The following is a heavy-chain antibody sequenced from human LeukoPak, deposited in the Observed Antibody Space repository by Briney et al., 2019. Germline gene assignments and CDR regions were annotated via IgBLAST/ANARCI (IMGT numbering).Heavy chain of an antibody. CDR2: IFYSGST. D-gene: IGHD1-26*01. CDR3: VGRDFDY. CDR1: GGSISTSNYY. J-gene: IGHJ4*02. Sequence: SETLSLTCTVSGGSISTSNYYWGWIRQPPGKGLEWIGNIFYSGSTYYSPSLRSRVTISLDTSRNQFSLKLNSVTAADTAFYYCVGRDFDYWGQGTLVTVSS. V-gene: IGHV4-39*07.